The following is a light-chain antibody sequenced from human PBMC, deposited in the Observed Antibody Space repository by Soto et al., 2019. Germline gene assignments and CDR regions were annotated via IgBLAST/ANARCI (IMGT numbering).Light chain of an antibody. CDR3: QQYETYLKT. CDR2: DAS. V-gene: IGKV1-5*01. Sequence: DIQITQSPSTLSAFVGDRVTITCRASQSINKWLAWYQQKPGKAPKILIYDASSLESGVPSRFRGSGSGTEFTLTISRVQPEDFQTYYCQQYETYLKTFGQGTKVDIK. CDR1: QSINKW. J-gene: IGKJ1*01.